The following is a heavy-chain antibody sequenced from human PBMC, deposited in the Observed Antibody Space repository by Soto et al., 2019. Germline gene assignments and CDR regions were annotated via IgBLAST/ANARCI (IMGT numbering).Heavy chain of an antibody. Sequence: PSQTLSLTCAISGDSVSSTSAAWSWIRQSPSRGLEWLGRTYYRSKWYSDYAVSVKSRITINPDTSKNQFSLQLNSVTPEDTAVYYCAKNDGGYHYFPDHWGQGTLVTVSS. V-gene: IGHV6-1*01. CDR1: GDSVSSTSAA. CDR2: TYYRSKWYS. D-gene: IGHD3-22*01. J-gene: IGHJ4*02. CDR3: AKNDGGYHYFPDH.